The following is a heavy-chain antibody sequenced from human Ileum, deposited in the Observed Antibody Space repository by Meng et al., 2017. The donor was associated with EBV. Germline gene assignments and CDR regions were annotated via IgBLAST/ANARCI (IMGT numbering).Heavy chain of an antibody. Sequence: QVQLQESGPRLVKPSGTLSRTCAVSGGSVISNNWWSWVRQPPGKGLEWIGEIFHIGSTNNSPSLKSRVTISVDNSKNQFSLSLTSVTAADTAIDYCAKVSLTGTFYDHWGQGILVTVSS. CDR3: AKVSLTGTFYDH. CDR2: IFHIGST. J-gene: IGHJ4*02. CDR1: GGSVISNNW. V-gene: IGHV4-4*02. D-gene: IGHD3-9*01.